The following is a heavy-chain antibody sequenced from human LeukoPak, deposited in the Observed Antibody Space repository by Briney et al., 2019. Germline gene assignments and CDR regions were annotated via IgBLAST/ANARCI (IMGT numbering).Heavy chain of an antibody. CDR1: GFAFSTYA. J-gene: IGHJ4*02. Sequence: PGGSLRLSCAASGFAFSTYAMSWVRQAPGKGLEWVSAISASGGSTYYADSVKGRFTISRDNSKNTLYLQMNSLGAADTAVYYCAKDRTGYSGARGFDCWGQGTLVTVSS. V-gene: IGHV3-23*01. D-gene: IGHD5-12*01. CDR3: AKDRTGYSGARGFDC. CDR2: ISASGGST.